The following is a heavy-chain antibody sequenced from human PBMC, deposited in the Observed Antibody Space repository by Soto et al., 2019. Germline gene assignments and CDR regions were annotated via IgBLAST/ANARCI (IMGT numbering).Heavy chain of an antibody. CDR2: ISGSGGYT. V-gene: IGHV3-23*01. CDR3: SRDVDSSA. J-gene: IGHJ5*02. D-gene: IGHD6-19*01. CDR1: GFTFSSYA. Sequence: GSLRLSCAASGFTFSSYAMSWVRQAPGKGLEWVSGISGSGGYTYYGDSVKGRFTISRDTSKNTLYLQMNSLRAEDTAVYYCSRDVDSSAWGQGTLVTVSS.